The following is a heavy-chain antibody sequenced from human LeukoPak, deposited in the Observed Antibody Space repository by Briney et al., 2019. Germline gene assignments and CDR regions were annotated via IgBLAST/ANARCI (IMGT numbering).Heavy chain of an antibody. V-gene: IGHV1-69*04. Sequence: ASVKVSCKASGGTFSSYAISWVRQAPGQGLEWMGRIIPILGIANYAQKFQGRVTMTTDTSTSTAYMELRSLRSDDTAVYYCARERVLLWFGESPYGMDVWGQGTTVTVSS. J-gene: IGHJ6*02. CDR2: IIPILGIA. D-gene: IGHD3-10*01. CDR3: ARERVLLWFGESPYGMDV. CDR1: GGTFSSYA.